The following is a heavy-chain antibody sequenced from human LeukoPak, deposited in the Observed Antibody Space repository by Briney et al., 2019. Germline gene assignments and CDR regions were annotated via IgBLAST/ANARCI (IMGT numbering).Heavy chain of an antibody. CDR1: GFTFSNYW. J-gene: IGHJ4*02. D-gene: IGHD2-15*01. CDR2: INSDGNVT. V-gene: IGHV3-74*01. Sequence: PGGPLRLSCAASGFTFSNYWMHWVRQAPGKGLVWVSRINSDGNVTNYADSVKGRFTISRDNAKNMLYLQMNSLRAEDTAVYYCARVRYCDYWGQGTLVSVSS. CDR3: ARVRYCDY.